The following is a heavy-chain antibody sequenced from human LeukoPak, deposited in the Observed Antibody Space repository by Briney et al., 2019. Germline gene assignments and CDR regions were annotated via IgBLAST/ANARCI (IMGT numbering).Heavy chain of an antibody. CDR3: ARYGGSPSNYFGL. Sequence: PSETLSLTCSVSGGSISSSNSHWGWIRQPPGKGLEWVGSIDNRGNTYYNPSLKSRVTISVDTSKNQFSLKLSSVTAADTAVYYCARYGGSPSNYFGLWGQGTLITVSS. CDR2: IDNRGNT. D-gene: IGHD1-26*01. CDR1: GGSISSSNSH. V-gene: IGHV4-39*01. J-gene: IGHJ4*02.